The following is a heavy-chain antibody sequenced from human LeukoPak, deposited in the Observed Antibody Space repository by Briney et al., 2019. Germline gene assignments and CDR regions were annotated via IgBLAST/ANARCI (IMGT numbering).Heavy chain of an antibody. V-gene: IGHV4-30-2*01. D-gene: IGHD3-10*01. CDR2: IYRSGST. CDR3: ARGGGFYGSGTTHFDY. CDR1: GGSINSGSYG. J-gene: IGHJ4*02. Sequence: SETLSLTCAVSGGSINSGSYGWRWIRQPPGTGLEWIGYIYRSGSTLYNPSLKSRVSITIDKSKNQFSLKLNSVTAADTAFYFCARGGGFYGSGTTHFDYWGQGALVTVSS.